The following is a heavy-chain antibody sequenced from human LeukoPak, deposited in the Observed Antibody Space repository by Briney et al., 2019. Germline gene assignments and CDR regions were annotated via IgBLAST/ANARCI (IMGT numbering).Heavy chain of an antibody. V-gene: IGHV4-59*08. J-gene: IGHJ4*02. CDR2: IYYSGST. D-gene: IGHD3-3*01. Sequence: SETLSLTCTVSGGSINNYYWSWIRQPPGKGLEWIGYIYYSGSTNYSPSLKSRLTISADTSKNQFSLRLSSVTAADTAVYFCARHSNTKSGLLDYWGQGTLVTVSS. CDR1: GGSINNYY. CDR3: ARHSNTKSGLLDY.